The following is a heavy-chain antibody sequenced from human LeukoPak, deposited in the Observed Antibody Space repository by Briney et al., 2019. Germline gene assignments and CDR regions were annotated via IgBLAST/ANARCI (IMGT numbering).Heavy chain of an antibody. CDR2: ISAYNGNT. CDR1: GYTFTGYY. CDR3: ARVTWFGELTYWFDP. D-gene: IGHD3-10*01. Sequence: GASVKVSCKASGYTFTGYYMHWVRQAPGQGLEWMGWISAYNGNTNYAQKLQGRVTMTTDTSTSTAYMELRSLRSDDTAVYYCARVTWFGELTYWFDPWGQGTLVTVSS. J-gene: IGHJ5*02. V-gene: IGHV1-18*04.